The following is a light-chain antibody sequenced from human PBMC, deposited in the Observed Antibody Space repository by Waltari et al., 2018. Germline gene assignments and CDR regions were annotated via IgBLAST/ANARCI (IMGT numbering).Light chain of an antibody. CDR1: SYDVGGYNY. J-gene: IGLJ3*02. V-gene: IGLV2-11*01. CDR3: CSFAGTSWV. CDR2: DVS. Sequence: QSALTQPRSVSGSPGQSVTISCTGTSYDVGGYNYVSWYQQYPGKAPKVMIYDVSKRPSVVTDRFSGSKSGNTASLTSSGLQAEDEADYYCCSFAGTSWVFGGGTKVTVL.